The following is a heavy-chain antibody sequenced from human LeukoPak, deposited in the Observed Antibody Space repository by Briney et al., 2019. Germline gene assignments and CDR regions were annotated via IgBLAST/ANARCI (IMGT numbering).Heavy chain of an antibody. Sequence: PSETLSLTCTVSGGSISSYYWSWIRQPPGKGLEWIGYIYYSGSTNYNPSLKSRVTISVDTSKNQFSLKLSSVTAADTAVYYCARVSYGDGYDFDYWGQGTLVTVSS. J-gene: IGHJ4*02. CDR2: IYYSGST. CDR3: ARVSYGDGYDFDY. V-gene: IGHV4-59*01. CDR1: GGSISSYY. D-gene: IGHD5-24*01.